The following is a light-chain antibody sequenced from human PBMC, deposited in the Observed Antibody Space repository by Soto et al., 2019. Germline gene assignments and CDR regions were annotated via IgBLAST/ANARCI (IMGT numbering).Light chain of an antibody. CDR3: AAWDDSLEEYV. J-gene: IGLJ1*01. CDR1: ASNIGSKS. V-gene: IGLV1-44*01. CDR2: SSI. Sequence: QSVLTQPPSASGTPGQRVTISCSGSASNIGSKSVNWYQQFPGTAPKLLIYSSIYRPSGVPARMSASKSSTSASLAISGLQSEDEADYFCAAWDDSLEEYVFGTGTKVTVL.